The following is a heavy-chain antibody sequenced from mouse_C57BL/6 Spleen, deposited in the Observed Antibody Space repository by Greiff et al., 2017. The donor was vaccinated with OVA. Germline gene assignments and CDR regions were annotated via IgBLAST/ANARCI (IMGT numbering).Heavy chain of an antibody. J-gene: IGHJ4*01. CDR3: AIYGSSSYYYAMDY. Sequence: VQLQQSGAELVKPGASVKISCKASGYAFSSYWMNWVKQRPGKGLEWIGQIYPGDGDTNYNGKFKGKATLTADKSSSTAYIQLSSLTSEDSAVYFCAIYGSSSYYYAMDYWGQGTSVTVSS. D-gene: IGHD1-1*01. CDR1: GYAFSSYW. CDR2: IYPGDGDT. V-gene: IGHV1-80*01.